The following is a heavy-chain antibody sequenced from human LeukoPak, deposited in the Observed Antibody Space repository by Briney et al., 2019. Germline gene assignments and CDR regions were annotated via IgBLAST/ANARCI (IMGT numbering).Heavy chain of an antibody. V-gene: IGHV1-2*02. CDR2: INPNSGGT. CDR1: GYTFTSYG. CDR3: ARGGGLKKYCSSTSCTYPGQWFDP. J-gene: IGHJ5*02. D-gene: IGHD2-2*01. Sequence: ASVKVSCKASGYTFTSYGISWVRQAPGQGLEWMGWINPNSGGTNYAQKFQGRVTMTRDTSISTAYMELSRLRSDDTAVYYCARGGGLKKYCSSTSCTYPGQWFDPWGQGTLVTVSS.